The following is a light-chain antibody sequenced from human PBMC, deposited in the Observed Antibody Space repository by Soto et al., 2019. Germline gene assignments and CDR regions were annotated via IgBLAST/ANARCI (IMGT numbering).Light chain of an antibody. J-gene: IGLJ3*02. Sequence: QSVLTQPPSVSGAPGQKVTISCTRSSSNIGAAYDVHWYQHLPGTAPKLLIYGNNNQPSGVPDRFSGYKSGTSASLAITGLQAEDEADYYCQSYDSSLSGWVFGGGTKLTVL. V-gene: IGLV1-40*01. CDR2: GNN. CDR3: QSYDSSLSGWV. CDR1: SSNIGAAYD.